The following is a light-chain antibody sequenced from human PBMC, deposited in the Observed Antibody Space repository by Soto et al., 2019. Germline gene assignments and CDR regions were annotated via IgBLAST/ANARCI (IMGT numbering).Light chain of an antibody. V-gene: IGKV3-20*01. Sequence: EIVLTQSPCSLSLSPGERATLSCRASQSISSSSLSWYRQKPGQAPRLVIYGASSRATGIPDRFSGSGSGTDFTLTISRLEPEDFAVYYCQQYGSTPYTFGQGTKLEIK. CDR1: QSISSSS. J-gene: IGKJ2*01. CDR2: GAS. CDR3: QQYGSTPYT.